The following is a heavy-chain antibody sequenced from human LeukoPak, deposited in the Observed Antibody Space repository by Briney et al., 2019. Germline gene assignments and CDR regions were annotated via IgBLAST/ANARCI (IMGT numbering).Heavy chain of an antibody. CDR3: ARTSWGYCSGGSCYPAEYFQH. CDR2: ISSSSSTI. CDR1: GFTFSSYS. V-gene: IGHV3-48*01. J-gene: IGHJ1*01. D-gene: IGHD2-15*01. Sequence: PGGSLRLSCAASGFTFSSYSMNWVRQAPGKGLEWVSYISSSSSTIYYADPVKGRFTISRDNAKNSLYLQMNSLRAEDTAVYYCARTSWGYCSGGSCYPAEYFQHWGQGTLVTVSS.